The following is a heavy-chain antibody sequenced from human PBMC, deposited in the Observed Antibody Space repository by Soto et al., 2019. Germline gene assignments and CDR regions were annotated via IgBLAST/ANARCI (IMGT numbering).Heavy chain of an antibody. CDR2: IYYSGST. Sequence: SETLSLTCTVSGGSISSYYWSWIRQPPGKGLEWIGYIYYSGSTNYNPSLKSRVTISVDTSKNQFSLKLSSVTAADTAVYYCARCPPKYYYGSGPRGFDAWGQGTLVTVSS. D-gene: IGHD3-10*01. CDR1: GGSISSYY. CDR3: ARCPPKYYYGSGPRGFDA. J-gene: IGHJ5*02. V-gene: IGHV4-59*01.